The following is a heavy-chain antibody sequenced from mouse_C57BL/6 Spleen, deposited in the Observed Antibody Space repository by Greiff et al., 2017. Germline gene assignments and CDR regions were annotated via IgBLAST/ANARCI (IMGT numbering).Heavy chain of an antibody. V-gene: IGHV1-80*01. J-gene: IGHJ4*01. CDR1: GYAFSSYW. CDR3: ARGYYADYYDYAMDY. CDR2: IYPGDGDT. D-gene: IGHD2-3*01. Sequence: VQLQQSGAELVKPGASVKISCKASGYAFSSYWMNWVKQRPGKGLEWIGKIYPGDGDTNYNGKFKGKATLTVDKSSSTAYMQLSSLPSEDSAVYYDARGYYADYYDYAMDYWGQGTSVTVSS.